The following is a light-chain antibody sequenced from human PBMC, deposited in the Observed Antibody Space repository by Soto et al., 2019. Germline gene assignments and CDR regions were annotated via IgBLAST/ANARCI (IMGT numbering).Light chain of an antibody. V-gene: IGLV2-14*01. CDR1: SSDVGGYNY. CDR3: SSYTSSSSLDVV. J-gene: IGLJ2*01. Sequence: QSALTQPTSVSGSTGQSITISCTGTSSDVGGYNYVSWYQQHPGKAPKLMIYDVSNRPSGVSNRFSGSKSGNTASLTISGLQAEDEADYYCSSYTSSSSLDVVFGGGTKLTV. CDR2: DVS.